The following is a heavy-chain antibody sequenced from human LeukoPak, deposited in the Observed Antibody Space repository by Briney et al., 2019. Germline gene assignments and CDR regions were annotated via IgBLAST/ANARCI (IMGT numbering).Heavy chain of an antibody. CDR3: ARDLPLGSMGGSAFDL. CDR2: ISGGNGNT. CDR1: GGTFSSYA. D-gene: IGHD2-15*01. Sequence: ASVKVSCKASGGTFSSYAISWVRQAPGQGLEWMGWISGGNGNTDYPQTLQDRFTMTTDTSTNTACMELRNLRSDDTAVYYCARDLPLGSMGGSAFDLWGRGTLVIVSS. J-gene: IGHJ4*02. V-gene: IGHV1-18*01.